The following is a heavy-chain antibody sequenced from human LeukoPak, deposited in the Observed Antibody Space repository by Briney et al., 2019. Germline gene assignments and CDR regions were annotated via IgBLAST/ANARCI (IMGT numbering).Heavy chain of an antibody. D-gene: IGHD3-3*01. CDR2: ISYDGSNK. CDR3: AKDPGYDFRTKGEYYFDY. Sequence: GGSLRLSCAASGFTFSSYGMHWVRQAPGKGLEWVAVISYDGSNKYYADSVKGRFTISRDNSKNTLYLQMNSLRAEDTAVYHCAKDPGYDFRTKGEYYFDYWGQGTLVTVSS. J-gene: IGHJ4*02. V-gene: IGHV3-30*18. CDR1: GFTFSSYG.